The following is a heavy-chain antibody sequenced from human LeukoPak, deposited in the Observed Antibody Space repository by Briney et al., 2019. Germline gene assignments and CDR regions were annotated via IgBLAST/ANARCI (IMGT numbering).Heavy chain of an antibody. V-gene: IGHV3-30*02. D-gene: IGHD5-12*01. J-gene: IGHJ4*02. CDR1: GFTFSSYG. CDR3: ARGLRFSRSLDY. CDR2: IRYDGSNK. Sequence: GGSLRLSCAASGFTFSSYGMHWVRQAPGKGLVWVAFIRYDGSNKYYADSVKGRFTISRDNSKNTLYLQMNSLRAEDTAVYYCARGLRFSRSLDYWGQGTLVTVSS.